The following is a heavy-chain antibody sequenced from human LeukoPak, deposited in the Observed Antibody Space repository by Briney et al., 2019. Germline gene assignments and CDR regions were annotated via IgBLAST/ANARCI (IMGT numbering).Heavy chain of an antibody. V-gene: IGHV3-23*01. CDR1: GFTFGDYA. J-gene: IGHJ4*02. CDR2: ISGSGDNT. Sequence: GGSLRLSCTASGFTFGDYAMSWVRQAPGKGLEWVAAISGSGDNTYYADSVKGRFTISRDNSKNTLYLQMNSLRAEDTAVYYCAKDRSSSWYFDYWGQGTLVTVSS. CDR3: AKDRSSSWYFDY. D-gene: IGHD6-13*01.